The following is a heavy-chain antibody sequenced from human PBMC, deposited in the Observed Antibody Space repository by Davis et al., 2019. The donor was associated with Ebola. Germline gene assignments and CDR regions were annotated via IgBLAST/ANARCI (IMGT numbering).Heavy chain of an antibody. D-gene: IGHD6-13*01. Sequence: MPSETLSLTFAVYGGSFSGYYWSWIRQPPGKGLEWIGEINHSGSTNYNPSLKSRVTISVDTSKNQFSLKLSSVTAADTAVYYCARARRQQLVFGHYYYGMDVWGQGTTVTVSS. CDR1: GGSFSGYY. J-gene: IGHJ6*02. CDR3: ARARRQQLVFGHYYYGMDV. CDR2: INHSGST. V-gene: IGHV4-34*01.